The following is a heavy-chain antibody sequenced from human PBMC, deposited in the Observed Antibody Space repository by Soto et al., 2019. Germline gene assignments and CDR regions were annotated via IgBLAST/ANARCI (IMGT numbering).Heavy chain of an antibody. CDR2: ISPKSGGT. D-gene: IGHD3-9*01. CDR1: GYSYIDYY. J-gene: IGHJ4*02. Sequence: ASVKVSCKASGYSYIDYYMHWVRQAPGQGFEWMGRISPKSGGTNYAQKFEGRVTMTWDTSLNTAYMELSSLISEDTAVYYCARPPGYISDWYYFDLWGQGTLVTVSS. CDR3: ARPPGYISDWYYFDL. V-gene: IGHV1-2*02.